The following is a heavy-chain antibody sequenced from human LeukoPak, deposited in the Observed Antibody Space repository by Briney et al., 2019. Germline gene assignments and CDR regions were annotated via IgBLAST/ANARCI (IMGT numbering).Heavy chain of an antibody. Sequence: GESLKISCKGSGYSFTSYWIGWVRQMPGKGLEWMGIIYPGDSDTRYSPSFQGQVTISADKSISTAYLQWSSLKASDTAMYYCARSRDDYGDSRTLDYWGQGTLVTVSS. D-gene: IGHD4-17*01. J-gene: IGHJ4*02. CDR3: ARSRDDYGDSRTLDY. CDR2: IYPGDSDT. V-gene: IGHV5-51*01. CDR1: GYSFTSYW.